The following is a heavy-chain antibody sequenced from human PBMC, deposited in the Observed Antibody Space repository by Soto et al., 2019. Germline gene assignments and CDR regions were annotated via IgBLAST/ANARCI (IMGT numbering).Heavy chain of an antibody. D-gene: IGHD4-17*01. J-gene: IGHJ4*02. Sequence: EVQLVASGGGLVQPGGSLRLSCAASGFTFSSYSMNWVRQAPGKGLEWVSSISSSSSYIYYADSVKGRFTIPRDNAKNSLYLQMNSLRAEDTAVYYCARDKAGRTTVFDYWGQGTLVTVSS. CDR3: ARDKAGRTTVFDY. V-gene: IGHV3-21*01. CDR2: ISSSSSYI. CDR1: GFTFSSYS.